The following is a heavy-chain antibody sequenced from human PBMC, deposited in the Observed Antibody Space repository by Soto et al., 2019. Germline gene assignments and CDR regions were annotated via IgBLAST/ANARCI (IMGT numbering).Heavy chain of an antibody. J-gene: IGHJ6*02. V-gene: IGHV5-51*01. CDR1: GYSFTSYW. Sequence: GESLKISCKGSGYSFTSYWIGWVRQMPGKGLEWMGIIYPGDSDTRYSPSFQGQVTISADKSISTSYLQWSSLNASDTAMYYCARLAPEAYYYYGMDVWGQGTTVTVPS. CDR2: IYPGDSDT. CDR3: ARLAPEAYYYYGMDV.